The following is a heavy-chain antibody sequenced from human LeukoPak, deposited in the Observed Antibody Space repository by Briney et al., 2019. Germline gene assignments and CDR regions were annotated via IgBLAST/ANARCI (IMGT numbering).Heavy chain of an antibody. D-gene: IGHD2-2*02. CDR3: AILHIQLLYGYWFDP. Sequence: SETLSLTCAVYGGSFSGYYWSWIRQPPGKGLEWIGEINHSGSTNYNPSLKSRVTISVDTSKNQFSLKLSSVTAADTAVHYCAILHIQLLYGYWFDPWGQGTLVTVSS. CDR2: INHSGST. CDR1: GGSFSGYY. V-gene: IGHV4-34*01. J-gene: IGHJ5*02.